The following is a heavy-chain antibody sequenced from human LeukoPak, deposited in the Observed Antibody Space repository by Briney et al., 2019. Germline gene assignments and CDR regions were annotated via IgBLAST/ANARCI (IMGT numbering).Heavy chain of an antibody. CDR2: IKQDGSDK. D-gene: IGHD3-10*01. CDR3: ARDRGSKQSDY. Sequence: GGSLRLSCAASGFTFSSYWMSWVRQAPGKGLEWVANIKQDGSDKYYVDSVKGRFTISRDNAKNSMYLQMNSLRVEDTAVYYCARDRGSKQSDYWGQGTLVTVSS. J-gene: IGHJ4*02. V-gene: IGHV3-7*01. CDR1: GFTFSSYW.